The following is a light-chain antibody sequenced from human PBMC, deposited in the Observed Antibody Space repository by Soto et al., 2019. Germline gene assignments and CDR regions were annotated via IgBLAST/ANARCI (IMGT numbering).Light chain of an antibody. Sequence: DIVMTQSPDSLAVSLGARATIKCRSSQSVLYRSNNKNYLAWYQQKPGQPPKLLIYWASTRESGVPERFSGSGSATDFTLTISSVQAGDVAIYYCQQYYTTLALTFGGGTKVEIK. CDR2: WAS. CDR3: QQYYTTLALT. J-gene: IGKJ4*01. V-gene: IGKV4-1*01. CDR1: QSVLYRSNNKNY.